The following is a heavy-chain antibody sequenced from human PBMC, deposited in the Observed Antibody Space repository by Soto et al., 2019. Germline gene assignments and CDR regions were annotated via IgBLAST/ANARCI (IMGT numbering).Heavy chain of an antibody. CDR3: TTTRPGTNVFDN. CDR2: IRSKGDGGAT. CDR1: GITLSNAW. J-gene: IGHJ3*02. Sequence: PGGSLRLSCAASGITLSNAWMNWVRQAPGKGLEWVGRIRSKGDGGATEYAAPMEGRFTFSRDDSKNTLFLQMSGLKAEDTGVYYCTTTRPGTNVFDNRGQGTMGTVSS. D-gene: IGHD6-13*01. V-gene: IGHV3-15*01.